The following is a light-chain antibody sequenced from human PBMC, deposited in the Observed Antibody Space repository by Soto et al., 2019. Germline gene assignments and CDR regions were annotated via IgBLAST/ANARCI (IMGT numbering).Light chain of an antibody. CDR3: GTWDSTLSAYV. CDR2: DNN. J-gene: IGLJ1*01. CDR1: SSNIGNNY. Sequence: QSVLTHPPSVSSAPGHKVTISCSGSSSNIGNNYVSWYQQLPGTAPKLLIYDNNKRPSGIPDRFSGSKSGTSATLGITGLQTGDEADYYCGTWDSTLSAYVFGTGTKVTVL. V-gene: IGLV1-51*01.